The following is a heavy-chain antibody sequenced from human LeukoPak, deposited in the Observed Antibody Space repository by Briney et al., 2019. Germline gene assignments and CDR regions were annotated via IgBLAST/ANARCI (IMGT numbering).Heavy chain of an antibody. CDR3: AKRRGPYFDY. CDR1: GGSISSYY. Sequence: TSETLSLTCTVSGGSISSYYWNWIRQPPGKGLEWIGYIYYSGSTNYNPTLKSRVTISVDTSKNQFSLKLSSVTAADTAVYYCAKRRGPYFDYWGQGTLVTVSA. CDR2: IYYSGST. V-gene: IGHV4-59*01. J-gene: IGHJ4*02. D-gene: IGHD3/OR15-3a*01.